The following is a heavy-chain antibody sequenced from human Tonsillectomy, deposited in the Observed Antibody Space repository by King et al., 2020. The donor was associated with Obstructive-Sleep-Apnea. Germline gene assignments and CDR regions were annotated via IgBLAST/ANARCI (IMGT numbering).Heavy chain of an antibody. D-gene: IGHD5-18*01. V-gene: IGHV1-3*01. CDR2: INAGNGNT. J-gene: IGHJ4*02. CDR1: GYTFTSYA. Sequence: VQLVQSGAEVKKPGASVKVSCKASGYTFTSYAMHWVRQAPGQRLEWMGWINAGNGNTKYSQKFQARVTITRDTSASTAYMELSSLRSEDTAVYYCARNRGYSYGLDYWGQGTLVTVSS. CDR3: ARNRGYSYGLDY.